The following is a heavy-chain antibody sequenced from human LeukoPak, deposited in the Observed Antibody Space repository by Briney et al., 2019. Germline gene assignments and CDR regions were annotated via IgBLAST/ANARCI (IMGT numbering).Heavy chain of an antibody. V-gene: IGHV1-2*02. CDR3: ATTVVVNGDYYYGMDV. CDR2: INPNSGGT. J-gene: IGHJ6*02. CDR1: GYTFTGYY. D-gene: IGHD3-22*01. Sequence: ASVKVSCKASGYTFTGYYMHWVRQAPGQGLEWMGWINPNSGGTNYAQKLQGRVTMTTDTSTSTAYMELRSLRSDDTAVYYCATTVVVNGDYYYGMDVWGQGTTVTVSS.